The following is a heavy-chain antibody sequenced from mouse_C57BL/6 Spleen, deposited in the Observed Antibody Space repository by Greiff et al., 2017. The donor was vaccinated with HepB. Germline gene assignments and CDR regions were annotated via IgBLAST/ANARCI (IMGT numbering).Heavy chain of an antibody. CDR1: GFNIKDYY. J-gene: IGHJ3*01. Sequence: VQLQQSGAELVRPGASVKLSCTASGFNIKDYYMHWVKQRPEQGLEWIGRIDPEDGDTEYAPKFQGKATMTADTSSNTAYLQLSSLTSEDTAVYYCTTEDYGSRGGFAYWGQGTLATVSA. D-gene: IGHD1-1*01. V-gene: IGHV14-1*01. CDR2: IDPEDGDT. CDR3: TTEDYGSRGGFAY.